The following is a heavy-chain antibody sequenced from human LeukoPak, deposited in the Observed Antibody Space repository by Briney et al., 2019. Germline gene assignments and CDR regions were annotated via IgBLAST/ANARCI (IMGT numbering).Heavy chain of an antibody. Sequence: GGSLRLSCAASGFTLSSNYISWVRQAPGKGLEWVSVIYSGGSTYYADSLKARLTISRDKSKNTLYIKMNSVRAEDTDVYYCARAQWLGYFDYWGQGTLVTVSS. D-gene: IGHD6-19*01. V-gene: IGHV3-53*01. CDR2: IYSGGST. CDR1: GFTLSSNY. J-gene: IGHJ4*02. CDR3: ARAQWLGYFDY.